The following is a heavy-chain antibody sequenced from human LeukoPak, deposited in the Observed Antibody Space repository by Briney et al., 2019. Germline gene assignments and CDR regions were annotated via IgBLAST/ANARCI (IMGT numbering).Heavy chain of an antibody. V-gene: IGHV3-33*01. J-gene: IGHJ4*02. Sequence: GRSLRLSCAASGFTFSSYCMHCVRLAPGKGIECEALIWYDGTNKCYADSVKGRFTICRVDSKNTLYLQMNSLRAEDTAVYYCARESRYSTDWSYYFDFWGQGSLVTVSS. CDR2: IWYDGTNK. CDR3: ARESRYSTDWSYYFDF. CDR1: GFTFSSYC. D-gene: IGHD6-19*01.